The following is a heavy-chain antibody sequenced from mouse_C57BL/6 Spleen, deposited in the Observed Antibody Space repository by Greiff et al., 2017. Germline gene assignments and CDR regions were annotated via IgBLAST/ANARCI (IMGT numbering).Heavy chain of an antibody. Sequence: QVQLQQPGAELVRPGSSVKLSCKASCYTFTSYWLEWVKQRPGQGLEWIGNIYPSDSETHYNQKFKDKATLTVDKSSSTAYMQLSSLTSEDSAVYYCARGLLGGYWGQGTTLTVSS. CDR1: CYTFTSYW. J-gene: IGHJ2*01. D-gene: IGHD2-10*01. CDR3: ARGLLGGY. V-gene: IGHV1-61*01. CDR2: IYPSDSET.